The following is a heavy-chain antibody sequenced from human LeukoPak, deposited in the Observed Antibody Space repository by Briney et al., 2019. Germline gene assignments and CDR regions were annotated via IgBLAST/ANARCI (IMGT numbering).Heavy chain of an antibody. CDR1: GFTFSSYA. CDR3: ARYSSSWYSPFDY. D-gene: IGHD6-13*01. J-gene: IGHJ4*02. Sequence: GGSLRLSCAASGFTFSSYAMSWVRQAPGKGLEWVSVIYSGGSTYYADSVKGRFTISRDNSKNTLYLQMNSLRAEDTAMYYCARYSSSWYSPFDYWGQGTLVTVSS. V-gene: IGHV3-53*01. CDR2: IYSGGST.